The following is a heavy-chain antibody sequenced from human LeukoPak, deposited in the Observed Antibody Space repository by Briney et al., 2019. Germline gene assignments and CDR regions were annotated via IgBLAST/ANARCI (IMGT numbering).Heavy chain of an antibody. CDR2: ISYSGST. CDR3: ARGYTYASAFDY. J-gene: IGHJ4*02. CDR1: GGSISSYY. V-gene: IGHV4-59*01. Sequence: PSETLSLTCTVSGGSISSYYWSRIRQPPGKGLEWIGYISYSGSTDYNPSLKSRVTISVDTSKNQFSLKLSSVTAADTAVFYCARGYTYASAFDYWGQGTLATVSS. D-gene: IGHD5-18*01.